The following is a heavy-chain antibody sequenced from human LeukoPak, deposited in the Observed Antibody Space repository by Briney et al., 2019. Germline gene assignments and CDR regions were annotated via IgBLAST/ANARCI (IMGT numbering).Heavy chain of an antibody. CDR2: ISGSADNT. CDR3: ATLVFDGPGYSYFDY. Sequence: GGSLRLSCAASGFTFSSYAMSWVRQAPGRGLEWLSAISGSADNTYYADSVKGLFTISRDNSKNTLYLQMNSLRAEDTAVYYCATLVFDGPGYSYFDYWGPGTLVTVSS. J-gene: IGHJ4*02. D-gene: IGHD3-9*01. CDR1: GFTFSSYA. V-gene: IGHV3-23*01.